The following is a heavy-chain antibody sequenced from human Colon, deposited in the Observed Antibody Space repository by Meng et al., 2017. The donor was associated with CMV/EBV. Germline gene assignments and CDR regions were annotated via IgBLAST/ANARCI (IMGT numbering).Heavy chain of an antibody. Sequence: GGSLRLSCAASGFTVSGNYMSWVRQAPGKGLEWVSVIYSGGSTYYADSVKGRFTISRDNSKNTLYLQMNSLRAEDTAVYYCARGPPRTGGYFDYWGQGTLVTVSS. J-gene: IGHJ4*02. CDR2: IYSGGST. D-gene: IGHD1-14*01. CDR1: GFTVSGNY. CDR3: ARGPPRTGGYFDY. V-gene: IGHV3-66*02.